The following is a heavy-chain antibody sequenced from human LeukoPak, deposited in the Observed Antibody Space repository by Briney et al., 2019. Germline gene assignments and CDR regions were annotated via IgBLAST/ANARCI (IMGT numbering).Heavy chain of an antibody. CDR3: AKDLATVTTWDAFDI. Sequence: AGGSLRLSCAASGFTFRTYGMHWVRQAPGKGLEWVAVIWYDGSNKYYPDSVKGRFTISRDNSKNMLYLEMNSLRAEDTAVYYCAKDLATVTTWDAFDIWGQGAMVTVSS. CDR1: GFTFRTYG. J-gene: IGHJ3*02. V-gene: IGHV3-33*06. D-gene: IGHD4-17*01. CDR2: IWYDGSNK.